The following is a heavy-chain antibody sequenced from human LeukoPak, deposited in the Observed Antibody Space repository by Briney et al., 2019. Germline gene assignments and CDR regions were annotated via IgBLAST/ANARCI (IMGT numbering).Heavy chain of an antibody. V-gene: IGHV3-21*01. CDR3: ARGRIAVARDYYGMDV. Sequence: GGSLRLSCAASGFTFSSYSMNWVRQAPGKGLXXXXXXXXSSSYIYYADSVKGRFTISRDNAKNSLYLQMNSLRAEDTAVYYCARGRIAVARDYYGMDVWGKGTTVTVSS. CDR2: XXXSSSYI. CDR1: GFTFSSYS. D-gene: IGHD6-19*01. J-gene: IGHJ6*04.